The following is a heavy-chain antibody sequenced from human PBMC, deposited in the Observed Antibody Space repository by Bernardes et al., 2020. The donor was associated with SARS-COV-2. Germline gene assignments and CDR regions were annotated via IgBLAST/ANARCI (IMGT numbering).Heavy chain of an antibody. Sequence: SETLSLTCSVSTDSFTSSTYYWGWVRQPPGKGLEWIGSIYYNGRTYYNPSLKSRVTISVDTSQFSLKLSSVTPADTAVYYCARGCAYDVWGGNVAQLYFESWDQGTLVTVSS. CDR2: IYYNGRT. CDR1: TDSFTSSTYY. V-gene: IGHV4-39*07. D-gene: IGHD3-3*01. J-gene: IGHJ4*02. CDR3: ARGCAYDVWGGNVAQLYFES.